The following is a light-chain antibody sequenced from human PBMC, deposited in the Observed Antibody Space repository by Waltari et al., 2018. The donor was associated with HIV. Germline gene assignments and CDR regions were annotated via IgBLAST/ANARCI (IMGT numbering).Light chain of an antibody. CDR1: SSNIRAGYN. J-gene: IGLJ3*02. CDR2: GNS. V-gene: IGLV1-40*01. Sequence: QSVLTQPPSVSGAPGQRVTISCTGISSNIRAGYNVHWYQQLPGTAPKLLIYGNSNRPSGVPDRFSGSKSGTSASLAITGLQAEDEADYYCQSYDSTGVFGGGTKLTVL. CDR3: QSYDSTGV.